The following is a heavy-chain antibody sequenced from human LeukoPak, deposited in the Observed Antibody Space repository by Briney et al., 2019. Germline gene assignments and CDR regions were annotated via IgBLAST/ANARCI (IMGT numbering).Heavy chain of an antibody. J-gene: IGHJ4*02. CDR2: ISGSGAGT. Sequence: SGGSLRLSCAASGFTFSSYAMSWVRQAPGKGLEWVSAISGSGAGTNYADSMKGRFTISRDTSKNTLYLQMNSLRAEDTAIYFCAAKGHSGWYFDFWGQGTLVTASS. V-gene: IGHV3-23*01. CDR3: AAKGHSGWYFDF. D-gene: IGHD6-19*01. CDR1: GFTFSSYA.